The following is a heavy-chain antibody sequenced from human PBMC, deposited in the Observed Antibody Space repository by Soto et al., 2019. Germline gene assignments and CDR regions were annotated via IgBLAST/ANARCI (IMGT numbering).Heavy chain of an antibody. CDR2: IYYSGST. J-gene: IGHJ6*01. D-gene: IGHD2-21*02. CDR3: ARVASGVDEFSHSGPGMLVTAVYG. Sequence: TLSLKCTFSCAPISSGDYYWHWVRQAPGKGLEWVGYIYYSGSTYYNPSLKRRLDISLDVSRNQFSLRLTSVTASDTAVYFWARVASGVDEFSHSGPGMLVTAVYG. V-gene: IGHV4-30-4*01. CDR1: CAPISSGDYY.